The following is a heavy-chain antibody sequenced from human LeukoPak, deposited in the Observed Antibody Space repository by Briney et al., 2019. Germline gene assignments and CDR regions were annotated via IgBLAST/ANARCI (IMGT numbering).Heavy chain of an antibody. V-gene: IGHV3-23*01. CDR2: ISGSGGST. J-gene: IGHJ5*02. Sequence: PGGSLRLSCAASGFTFSSYAMSWVRQAPGKGLEWVSAISGSGGSTYYADSVKGRFTISRDNSKNTLYLQMNSLRAEDTAVYYCAKHPTFERNYRGPPNWFDPWGQGTLVTVSS. D-gene: IGHD2-21*01. CDR1: GFTFSSYA. CDR3: AKHPTFERNYRGPPNWFDP.